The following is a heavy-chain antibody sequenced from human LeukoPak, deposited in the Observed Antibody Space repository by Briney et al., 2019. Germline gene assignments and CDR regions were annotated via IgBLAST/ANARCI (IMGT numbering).Heavy chain of an antibody. CDR1: GDSIGSGSYY. CDR2: IYCSGST. V-gene: IGHV4-39*02. J-gene: IGHJ4*02. CDR3: ARRKFGSSWRDY. Sequence: SETLSLTCTVSGDSIGSGSYYWGWIRQPPGKGLEWIGNIYCSGSTYYNPSLKSRVTISVDTSKNHFSLKLTSVTAADTAVYYCARRKFGSSWRDYWGQGTLVTVSS. D-gene: IGHD6-13*01.